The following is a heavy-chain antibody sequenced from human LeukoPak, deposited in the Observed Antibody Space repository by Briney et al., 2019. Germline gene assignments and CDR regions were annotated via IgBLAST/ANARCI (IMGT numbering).Heavy chain of an antibody. J-gene: IGHJ6*03. V-gene: IGHV4-61*02. CDR1: GDSISSGDYY. CDR2: ISSSGST. Sequence: PSETLSLTCTVSGDSISSGDYYWSWIRQPAGKGLEWIGRISSSGSTNYNPSLKSRVTISVDTSKNQFSLKLSSVTAADTAVYYCARDRHGTSSGWYHYYYMDVWGKGTTVTISS. CDR3: ARDRHGTSSGWYHYYYMDV. D-gene: IGHD6-19*01.